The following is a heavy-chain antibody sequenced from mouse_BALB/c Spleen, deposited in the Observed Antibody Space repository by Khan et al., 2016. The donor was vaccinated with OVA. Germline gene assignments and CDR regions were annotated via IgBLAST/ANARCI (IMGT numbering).Heavy chain of an antibody. J-gene: IGHJ3*01. CDR1: GFTFSTYG. CDR3: ARLAYYYDSEGFAY. CDR2: ISSGGSYT. D-gene: IGHD1-1*01. Sequence: IQLVQSGGDLVKPEGSLKLSCAASGFTFSTYGMSWVRQTPDKRLEWVATISSGGSYTYYPDSVQGRFTISRDNAKNTLYLQMSSLKSEDTAMFYGARLAYYYDSEGFAYWGQGTLVTVSA. V-gene: IGHV5-6*01.